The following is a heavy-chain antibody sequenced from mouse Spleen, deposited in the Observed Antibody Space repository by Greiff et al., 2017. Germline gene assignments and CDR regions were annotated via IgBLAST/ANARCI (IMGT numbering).Heavy chain of an antibody. D-gene: IGHD1-1*01. Sequence: QVQLQQPGAELVKPGASVKLSCKASGYTFTSYWMHWVKQRPGQGLEWIGMIHPNSGSTNYNEKFKSKATLTVDKSSSTAYMQLSSLTSEDSAVYYCARSIYYYDGSYGEDYWGQGTTLTVSS. J-gene: IGHJ2*01. CDR3: ARSIYYYDGSYGEDY. CDR2: IHPNSGST. CDR1: GYTFTSYW. V-gene: IGHV1-64*01.